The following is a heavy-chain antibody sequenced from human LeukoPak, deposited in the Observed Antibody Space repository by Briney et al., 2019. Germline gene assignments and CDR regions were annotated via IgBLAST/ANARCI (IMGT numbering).Heavy chain of an antibody. J-gene: IGHJ4*02. CDR2: INHSGST. Sequence: SETLSLTCAVYGGSFSGYYWSWIRQPPGKGLEWIGEINHSGSTNYNPSLKSRVTISVDMSKNQFSLKWTSVTAADTAVYYCARGGRSEYFGSGSHDYWGQGTLVTVSS. V-gene: IGHV4-34*01. CDR1: GGSFSGYY. D-gene: IGHD3-10*01. CDR3: ARGGRSEYFGSGSHDY.